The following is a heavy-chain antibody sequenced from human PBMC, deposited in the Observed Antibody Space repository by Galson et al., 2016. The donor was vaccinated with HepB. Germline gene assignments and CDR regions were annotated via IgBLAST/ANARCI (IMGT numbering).Heavy chain of an antibody. J-gene: IGHJ4*02. Sequence: SLRLSCAASGFIFSSYSMNWVRQAPGKGLECVSSISDSASYVYYADSVKGRFTISRDNAKNSLYLQMNNLRAEDTAVYYCARGYPLVDYWGQGTLVTVSS. D-gene: IGHD1-26*01. V-gene: IGHV3-21*01. CDR3: ARGYPLVDY. CDR2: ISDSASYV. CDR1: GFIFSSYS.